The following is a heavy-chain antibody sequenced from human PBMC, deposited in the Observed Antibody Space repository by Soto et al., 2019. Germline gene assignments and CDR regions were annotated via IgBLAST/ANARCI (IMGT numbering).Heavy chain of an antibody. CDR1: GGSINNDNYY. CDR2: IFYNGFT. Sequence: QLQLQESGPGLVKPSETLSLTCTVSGGSINNDNYYWGWIRQPPGKGLEWIGIIFYNGFTYYSPSLKSRVTISVDTSKNQFSLKLTSVTAADTAVYCCARQDDFWSGSGWFDPWGQGTLVTVSS. V-gene: IGHV4-39*01. CDR3: ARQDDFWSGSGWFDP. J-gene: IGHJ5*02. D-gene: IGHD3-3*01.